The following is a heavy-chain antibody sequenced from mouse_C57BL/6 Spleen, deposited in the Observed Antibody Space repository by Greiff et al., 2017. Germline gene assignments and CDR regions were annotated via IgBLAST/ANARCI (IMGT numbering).Heavy chain of an antibody. V-gene: IGHV1-53*01. CDR3: AREEFYYYGSSYSWFAY. D-gene: IGHD1-1*01. Sequence: QVQLQQPGTELVKPGASVKLSCKASGYTFTSYWMHWVKQRPGQGLAWIGNINPSNGGTNYNEKFKSKATLTVDKSSSTAYMQLSSLTSEDSAVYYCAREEFYYYGSSYSWFAYWGQGTLVTVSA. CDR1: GYTFTSYW. CDR2: INPSNGGT. J-gene: IGHJ3*01.